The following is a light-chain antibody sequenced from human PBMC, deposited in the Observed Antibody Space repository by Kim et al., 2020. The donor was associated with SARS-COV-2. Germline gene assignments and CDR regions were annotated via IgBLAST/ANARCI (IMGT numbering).Light chain of an antibody. CDR1: SSYVGSSSL. J-gene: IGLJ1*01. V-gene: IGLV2-23*02. CDR2: EVS. CDR3: CSYAGSSTFV. Sequence: GQSITSSCTGTSSYVGSSSLISWYQQHPGKAPKLMIYEVSKRPSGVSNRFAGSKSGNTASLTISGLQAEDEADYYCCSYAGSSTFVFGTGTKVTVL.